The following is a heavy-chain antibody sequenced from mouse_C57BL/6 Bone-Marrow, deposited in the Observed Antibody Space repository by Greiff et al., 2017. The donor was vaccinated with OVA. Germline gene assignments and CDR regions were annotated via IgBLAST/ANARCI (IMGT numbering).Heavy chain of an antibody. D-gene: IGHD1-1*01. Sequence: VQLQQSGAELVKPGASVKMSCKASGYTFTSYWITWVKQRPGQGLEWIGDIYPGSGSTNYNEKFKSKATLTVDTSSSTAYMQLSSLTSADSADYYCAFGSSCDFGGWGTGTMVTVAA. CDR1: GYTFTSYW. V-gene: IGHV1-55*01. CDR3: AFGSSCDFGG. J-gene: IGHJ3*01. CDR2: IYPGSGST.